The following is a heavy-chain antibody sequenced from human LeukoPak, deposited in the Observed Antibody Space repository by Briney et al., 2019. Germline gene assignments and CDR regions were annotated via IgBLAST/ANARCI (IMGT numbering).Heavy chain of an antibody. CDR1: GFTFISYA. D-gene: IGHD6-13*01. CDR3: ARPQAAAGIGHFDY. CDR2: ISYDGSNK. V-gene: IGHV3-30*04. J-gene: IGHJ4*02. Sequence: PGGSLRLSCAASGFTFISYAMHWVRQAPGKGLEWVAGISYDGSNKYYADSVKGRFTISRDNSKNTLYLQMNSLRAEDTAVYYCARPQAAAGIGHFDYWGQGTLVTVSS.